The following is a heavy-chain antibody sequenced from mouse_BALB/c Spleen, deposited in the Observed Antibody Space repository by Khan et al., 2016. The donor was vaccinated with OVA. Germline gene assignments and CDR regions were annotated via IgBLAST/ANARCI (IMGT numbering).Heavy chain of an antibody. Sequence: VQLKESGPGLVKPSQSLSLTCTVTGYSITSDYAWNWIRQFPGNKLEWMGYISSSGSTNYNPALKSRISITRDTSKNQFFLPLNSVTTEDTATYYCARDGSRYNYAMDYWGQGTSVTVSS. J-gene: IGHJ4*01. CDR3: ARDGSRYNYAMDY. D-gene: IGHD2-3*01. CDR2: ISSSGST. CDR1: GYSITSDYA. V-gene: IGHV3-2*02.